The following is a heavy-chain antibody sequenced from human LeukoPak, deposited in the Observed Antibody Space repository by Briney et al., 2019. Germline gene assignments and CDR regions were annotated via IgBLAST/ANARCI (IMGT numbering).Heavy chain of an antibody. D-gene: IGHD3-10*01. V-gene: IGHV1-69*13. CDR2: IIPILGTV. CDR1: GGTFSSYA. CDR3: ARASRGGSSGPGSYFNNWFDP. Sequence: SVNVSCKASGGTFSSYAISWVRQAPGQGLEWMGGIIPILGTVRNAQRFQGRVTITADESTSTAYMELSSLRSEDTDVYYCARASRGGSSGPGSYFNNWFDPWGQGTLVTVSS. J-gene: IGHJ5*02.